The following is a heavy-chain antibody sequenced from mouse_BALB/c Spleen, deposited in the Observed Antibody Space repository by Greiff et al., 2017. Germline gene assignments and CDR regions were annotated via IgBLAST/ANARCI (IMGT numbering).Heavy chain of an antibody. J-gene: IGHJ1*01. CDR1: GFTFSSFG. CDR2: ISSGSSTI. Sequence: EVRLVESGGGLVQPGGSRKLSCAASGFTFSSFGMHWVRQAPEKGLEWVAYISSGSSTIYYADTVKGRFTISRDNPKNTLFLQMTSLRSEDTAMYYCARNYGNYVLYWYFDVWGAGTTVTVSS. V-gene: IGHV5-17*02. CDR3: ARNYGNYVLYWYFDV. D-gene: IGHD2-1*01.